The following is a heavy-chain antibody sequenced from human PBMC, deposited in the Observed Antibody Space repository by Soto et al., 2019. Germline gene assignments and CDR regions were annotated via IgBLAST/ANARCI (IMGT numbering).Heavy chain of an antibody. CDR1: GGTFSTYA. D-gene: IGHD6-19*01. Sequence: QVQLEQSGGEVKQPGSSVRVSCNTSGGTFSTYAINWVRQAPVEGLEWMGAISPLFGTADYSQQFPGTVNITEDESTRTAYMELSSLRFDDTAVYFCARPKGTYSSGYYYFDFWGQGTLVTVSS. J-gene: IGHJ4*02. V-gene: IGHV1-69*01. CDR2: ISPLFGTA. CDR3: ARPKGTYSSGYYYFDF.